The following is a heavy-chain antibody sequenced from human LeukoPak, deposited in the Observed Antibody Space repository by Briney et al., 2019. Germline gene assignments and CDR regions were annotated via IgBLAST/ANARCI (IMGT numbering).Heavy chain of an antibody. D-gene: IGHD3-22*01. V-gene: IGHV4-59*01. CDR1: GGSISSNY. CDR3: ARWQYDSSGYRKIDC. Sequence: SETLSHTCTVSGGSISSNYWSWIRQPPGKGLEWIGYIYYSGSTNYNPSLKSRVTISVDTSKNQFSLKLSSVTAADTAVYYCARWQYDSSGYRKIDCWGQGTLVTVSS. J-gene: IGHJ4*02. CDR2: IYYSGST.